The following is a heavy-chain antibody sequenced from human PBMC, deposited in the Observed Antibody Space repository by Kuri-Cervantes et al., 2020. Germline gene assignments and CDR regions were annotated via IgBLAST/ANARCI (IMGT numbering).Heavy chain of an antibody. CDR3: AREAFYCDDY. J-gene: IGHJ4*02. D-gene: IGHD2-21*02. Sequence: GESLKISCAASGFTFSSYGMHWVRQAPGKGLEWLAVIWYDGSNKYYADSVKGRFTISRDNAKNSLFLQMNSLTVEDTAVYYCAREAFYCDDYWGQGTLVTVSS. CDR2: IWYDGSNK. CDR1: GFTFSSYG. V-gene: IGHV3-33*08.